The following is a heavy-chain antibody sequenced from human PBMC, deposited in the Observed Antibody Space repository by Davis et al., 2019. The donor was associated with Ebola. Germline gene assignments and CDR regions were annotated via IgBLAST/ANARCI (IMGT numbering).Heavy chain of an antibody. Sequence: SETLSLTCTVSGGSISSGDYYWSWIRQPPGKGLEWIGYIYYSGSTYYNPSLKSRVTISVDTSKNQFSLKLSSVTAADTAVYYCARVRDERFLEWLYIDYWGQGTLVTVSS. D-gene: IGHD3-3*01. CDR3: ARVRDERFLEWLYIDY. CDR1: GGSISSGDYY. V-gene: IGHV4-30-4*01. J-gene: IGHJ4*02. CDR2: IYYSGST.